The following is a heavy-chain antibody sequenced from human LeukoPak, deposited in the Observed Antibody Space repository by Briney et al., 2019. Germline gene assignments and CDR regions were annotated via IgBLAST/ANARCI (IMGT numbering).Heavy chain of an antibody. CDR1: ADCFTSYW. J-gene: IGHJ4*02. D-gene: IGHD6-19*01. Sequence: GGSLKIFCKGAADCFTSYWISCVRQMPGKGLEWMVRIDPSDSSTNYSPSFQGHVTISADKSISTAYLQWSSLKASDAAMYFCARRVSSGWFLFFDYWGQGTLVAVSS. CDR2: IDPSDSST. V-gene: IGHV5-10-1*01. CDR3: ARRVSSGWFLFFDY.